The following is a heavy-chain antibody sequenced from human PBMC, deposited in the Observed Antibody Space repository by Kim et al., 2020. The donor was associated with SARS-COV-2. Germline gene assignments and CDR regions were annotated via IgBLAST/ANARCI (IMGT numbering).Heavy chain of an antibody. Sequence: SETLSLTCTVSGGSISSYYWSWIRQPPGKGLEWIGYIYYSGSTNYNPSLKSRVTISVDTSKNQFSLKLSSVTAADTAVYYCAGSRVVLLIDYWGQGTLVTVSS. D-gene: IGHD2-15*01. CDR1: GGSISSYY. V-gene: IGHV4-59*13. CDR3: AGSRVVLLIDY. CDR2: IYYSGST. J-gene: IGHJ4*02.